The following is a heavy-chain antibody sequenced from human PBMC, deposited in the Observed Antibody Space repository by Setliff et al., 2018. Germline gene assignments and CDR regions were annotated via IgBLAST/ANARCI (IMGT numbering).Heavy chain of an antibody. Sequence: LTCAASGFTFDDYTMHWVRQAPGKGLEWVSLISWDGGSTYYADSVKGRFTISRDNSKNSLYLQMNSLRTEDTALYYCAKDIGSSWYFGYYGMDVWGKGTTVTVSS. CDR3: AKDIGSSWYFGYYGMDV. J-gene: IGHJ6*04. D-gene: IGHD6-13*01. CDR2: ISWDGGST. V-gene: IGHV3-43*01. CDR1: GFTFDDYT.